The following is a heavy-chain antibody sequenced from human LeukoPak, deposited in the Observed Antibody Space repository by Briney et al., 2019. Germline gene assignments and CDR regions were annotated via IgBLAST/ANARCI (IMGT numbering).Heavy chain of an antibody. J-gene: IGHJ6*03. CDR1: GGSISSGGYY. CDR3: ARESIVVVPAATGGDYYYYYMDV. D-gene: IGHD2-2*01. V-gene: IGHV4-31*03. CDR2: IYYSGST. Sequence: SQTLSLTCTVSGGSISSGGYYWRWIRQHPGKGLEWIGYIYYSGSTYHNPSLKSRVTISVDTSKNQFSLKLSSVTAADTAVYYCARESIVVVPAATGGDYYYYYMDVWGKGTTVTVSS.